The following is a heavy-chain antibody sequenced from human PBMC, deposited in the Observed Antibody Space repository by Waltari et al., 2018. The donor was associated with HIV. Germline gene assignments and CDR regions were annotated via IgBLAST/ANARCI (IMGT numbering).Heavy chain of an antibody. V-gene: IGHV4-59*01. CDR1: HGPISGYY. J-gene: IGHJ5*02. CDR2: IYYSGST. Sequence: QVQLQESGPGLVKPSETLSLTCTVSHGPISGYYRSWIRQPPGKGLEWIGHIYYSGSTNYNPSLKSRVTISVDTSKNQFSLRLSSVTAADTAVYYCVRGRQYISSSWFDPWGQGTLVTVSS. CDR3: VRGRQYISSSWFDP. D-gene: IGHD6-6*01.